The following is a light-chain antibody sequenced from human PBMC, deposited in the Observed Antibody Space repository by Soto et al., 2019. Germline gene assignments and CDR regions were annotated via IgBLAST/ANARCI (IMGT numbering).Light chain of an antibody. J-gene: IGKJ5*01. Sequence: DIQMTPSPSSLSASVGDRVTITCRASQSISSYLNWYQQKPGKAPKLLIYAASSFQSGVPSRFRGSGSGTDFTLTISSLQPEDFATYYCQQSYSTLFTFGQGTRLEIK. CDR2: AAS. V-gene: IGKV1-39*01. CDR3: QQSYSTLFT. CDR1: QSISSY.